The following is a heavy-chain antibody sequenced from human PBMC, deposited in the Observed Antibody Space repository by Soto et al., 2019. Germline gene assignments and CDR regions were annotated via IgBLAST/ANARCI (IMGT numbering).Heavy chain of an antibody. Sequence: GGSLRLSCAASGFTFDDYAMHWVRQAPGKGLEWVSGISWNSGSIGYADSVKGRFTISRDNAKNSLYLQMNSLRAEDTALYYCAKDIGPENYYYYMDLWGKGTTVTVSS. V-gene: IGHV3-9*01. CDR3: AKDIGPENYYYYMDL. J-gene: IGHJ6*03. CDR2: ISWNSGSI. CDR1: GFTFDDYA.